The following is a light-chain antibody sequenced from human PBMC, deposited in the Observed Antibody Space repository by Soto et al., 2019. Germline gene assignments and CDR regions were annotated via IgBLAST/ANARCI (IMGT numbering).Light chain of an antibody. V-gene: IGKV3D-15*01. J-gene: IGKJ5*01. Sequence: EIVLTQSPGTLCLSRGERSTLDCRSSQSVSSSYLAWYQQKPGQAPRLLIYGASTRATGFPDRFSGSGSGTEFTLTISSLQSEDFAVYYCQQYNNWPPITFGQGTRLEIK. CDR2: GAS. CDR1: QSVSSSY. CDR3: QQYNNWPPIT.